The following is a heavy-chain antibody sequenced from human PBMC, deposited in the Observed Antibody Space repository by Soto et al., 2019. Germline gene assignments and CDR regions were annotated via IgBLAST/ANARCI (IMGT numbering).Heavy chain of an antibody. D-gene: IGHD3-22*01. CDR2: ISAYNGNT. CDR1: GYTFTSYG. V-gene: IGHV1-18*01. J-gene: IGHJ4*01. CDR3: ARDLGDETYYYDSSRYGY. Sequence: QVKLVQSGAEVKKPGASVKVSCKASGYTFTSYGISWVRQAPGQGLEWMGWISAYNGNTNYAQKLQDRVTMTTDTATSTPYMDPSSFRSDDTAVYYCARDLGDETYYYDSSRYGYWGHGTLVTFSS.